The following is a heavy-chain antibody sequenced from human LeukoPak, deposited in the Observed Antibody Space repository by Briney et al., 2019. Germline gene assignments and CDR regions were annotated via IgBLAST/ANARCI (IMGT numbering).Heavy chain of an antibody. V-gene: IGHV3-48*03. CDR2: ITSRGSTK. CDR3: ASESIYCSGGSCYPYYFDY. J-gene: IGHJ4*02. Sequence: GGSLRLSCAASGFTFSSYVMNWVRQAPGKGLEWVSYITSRGSTKYYADSVKGRFTISRDNAKNSLYLQMNSLRAEDTAVYYCASESIYCSGGSCYPYYFDYWGQGTLVTVSS. CDR1: GFTFSSYV. D-gene: IGHD2-15*01.